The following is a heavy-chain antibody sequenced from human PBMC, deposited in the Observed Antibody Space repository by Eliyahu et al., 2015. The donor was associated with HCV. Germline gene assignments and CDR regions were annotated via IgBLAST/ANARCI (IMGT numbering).Heavy chain of an antibody. CDR3: ARDNWNDNYYYYYGMDV. J-gene: IGHJ6*02. V-gene: IGHV4-31*03. Sequence: QVQLQESGPGLVKPSQTLSLTCPVSGGSXXSGXYXWSWXRQHPGKGLEWIGYSYYSGSTYYNPSLKSRVTISVDTSKNQFSLKLSSVTAADTAVYYCARDNWNDNYYYYYGMDVWGQGTTVTVSS. CDR2: SYYSGST. CDR1: GGSXXSGXYX. D-gene: IGHD1-20*01.